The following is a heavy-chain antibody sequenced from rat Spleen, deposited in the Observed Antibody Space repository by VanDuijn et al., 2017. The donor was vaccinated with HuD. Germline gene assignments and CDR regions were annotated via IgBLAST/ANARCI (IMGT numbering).Heavy chain of an antibody. CDR3: ARGYYSALFAY. CDR2: IIYDGSRT. D-gene: IGHD1-1*01. CDR1: GLIFSDYN. J-gene: IGHJ3*01. V-gene: IGHV5S10*01. Sequence: EVQLVESGGGLVRPGRSLKLSCAASGLIFSDYNMAWVRQAPKKGLEWVAIIIYDGSRTYYRDSVKGRFSISRDNAKSTLSLQMSKLGSEDTAIYYCARGYYSALFAYWGQGTLVTVSS.